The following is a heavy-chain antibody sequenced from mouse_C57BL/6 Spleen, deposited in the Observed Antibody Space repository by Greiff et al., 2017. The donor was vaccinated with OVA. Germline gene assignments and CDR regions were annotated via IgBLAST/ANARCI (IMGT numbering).Heavy chain of an antibody. CDR2: IYPRSGNT. CDR3: AREDSNLFDY. V-gene: IGHV1-81*01. Sequence: VQGVESGAELARPGASVKLSCKASGYTFTSYGISWVKQRTGQGLEWIGEIYPRSGNTYYNEKFKGKATLTADKSSSTAYMELRSLTSEDSAVYFCAREDSNLFDYWGQGTTLTVSS. D-gene: IGHD2-5*01. CDR1: GYTFTSYG. J-gene: IGHJ2*01.